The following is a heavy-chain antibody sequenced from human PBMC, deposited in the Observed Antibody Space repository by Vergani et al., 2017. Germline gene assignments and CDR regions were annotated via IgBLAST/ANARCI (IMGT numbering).Heavy chain of an antibody. J-gene: IGHJ4*02. CDR1: GYSFTSYW. Sequence: EVQLVQSGAEVKKPGESLKISCKGSGYSFTSYWIGWVRQMPGKGLEWMGIIYPGDSDTRYSPSVQGQVTISADKSISTAYLQWSSLKASDTAMYYCARQYGSGSYYHIGSPLNSPFDYWGQGTLVTVSS. D-gene: IGHD3-10*01. V-gene: IGHV5-51*01. CDR2: IYPGDSDT. CDR3: ARQYGSGSYYHIGSPLNSPFDY.